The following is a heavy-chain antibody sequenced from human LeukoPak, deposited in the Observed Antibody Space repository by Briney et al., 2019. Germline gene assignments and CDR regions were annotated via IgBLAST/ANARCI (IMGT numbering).Heavy chain of an antibody. J-gene: IGHJ3*02. CDR3: ARDLSGSYPLDAFDI. CDR1: GGSISSYY. V-gene: IGHV4-59*01. D-gene: IGHD1-26*01. CDR2: IYYSGST. Sequence: SETLSLTCTVSGGSISSYYWSWIRQPPGKGLEWIGYIYYSGSTNYNPSLKSRVTISVGTSKNQFSLKLSSVTAADTAVYYCARDLSGSYPLDAFDIWGQGTMVAVSS.